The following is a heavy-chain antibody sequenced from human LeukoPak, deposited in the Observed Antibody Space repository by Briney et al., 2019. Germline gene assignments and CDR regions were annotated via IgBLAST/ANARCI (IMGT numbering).Heavy chain of an antibody. CDR2: ISAYNGNT. V-gene: IGHV1-18*01. D-gene: IGHD3-3*01. J-gene: IGHJ5*02. CDR3: ARAPHYDFWSGYYYGWFDP. CDR1: GGTFSSYA. Sequence: GASVKVSCKASGGTFSSYAISWVRQAPGQGLEWMGWISAYNGNTNYAQKLQGRVTMTTDTSTSTAYMELRSLRSDDTAVYYCARAPHYDFWSGYYYGWFDPWGQGTLVTVSS.